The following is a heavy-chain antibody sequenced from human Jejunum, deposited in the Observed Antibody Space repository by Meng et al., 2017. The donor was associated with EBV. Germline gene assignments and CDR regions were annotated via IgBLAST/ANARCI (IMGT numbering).Heavy chain of an antibody. V-gene: IGHV4-39*07. CDR3: VRVKTGSCSDY. D-gene: IGHD1-26*01. J-gene: IGHJ4*02. CDR1: GGSITYSDYY. Sequence: QLQLHESGPGLLKPSEXLWLTCSVSGGSITYSDYYWGWIRQPPGKGLEWIASISYSGSTFYNPSLRSRVTISRDTSKNQFSLNLNSVTAADTAVYYCVRVKTGSCSDYWGQGTLVTVSS. CDR2: ISYSGST.